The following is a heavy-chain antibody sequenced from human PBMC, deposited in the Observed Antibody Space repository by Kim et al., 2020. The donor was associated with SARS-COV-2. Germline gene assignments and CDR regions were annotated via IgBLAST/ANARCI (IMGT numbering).Heavy chain of an antibody. CDR3: ARDYLDTIYDYVWGSYRPYGMDV. J-gene: IGHJ6*02. CDR2: ISVYNGNI. Sequence: ASVKVSCKASGYTFTNYGISWVRQAPGQGLEWMGWISVYNGNINYAQKLQGRVTMTTDTSTSTVYMELRSLRSDDTAVYYCARDYLDTIYDYVWGSYRPYGMDVWGQATTVTVSS. D-gene: IGHD3-16*02. CDR1: GYTFTNYG. V-gene: IGHV1-18*04.